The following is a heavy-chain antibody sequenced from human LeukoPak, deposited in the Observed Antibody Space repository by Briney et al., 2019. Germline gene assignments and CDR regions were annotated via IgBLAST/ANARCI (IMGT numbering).Heavy chain of an antibody. V-gene: IGHV3-23*01. CDR3: AKYGVFLSPGSHIPHWFDF. CDR1: GFTFSSYD. J-gene: IGHJ5*01. CDR2: IIGRNGDT. D-gene: IGHD2/OR15-2a*01. Sequence: GGSLRLSCAASGFTFSSYDVAWVRQAPGKTLEWVSSIIGRNGDTYYTDSVKGRFTISRDISKSSVYLQMSSLRGDDTAVYYCAKYGVFLSPGSHIPHWFDFWGQGSLVTVSS.